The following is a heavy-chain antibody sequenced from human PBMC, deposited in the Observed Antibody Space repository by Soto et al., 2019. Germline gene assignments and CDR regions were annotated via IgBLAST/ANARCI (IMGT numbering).Heavy chain of an antibody. V-gene: IGHV3-23*01. CDR1: GFTFSSYA. CDR3: ALSKGESAAAGRIRKAGWVLYYYYGMDV. CDR2: ISGSGGST. D-gene: IGHD6-13*01. J-gene: IGHJ6*02. Sequence: GGSLRLSCAASGFTFSSYAMSWVRQAPGKGLEWVSAISGSGGSTYYADSVKGRFTISRDNSKNTLYLQMNSLRAEDTAVYYCALSKGESAAAGRIRKAGWVLYYYYGMDVWGQGTTVTVSS.